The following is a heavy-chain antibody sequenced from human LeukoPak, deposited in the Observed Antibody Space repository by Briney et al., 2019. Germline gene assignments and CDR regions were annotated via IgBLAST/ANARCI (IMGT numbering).Heavy chain of an antibody. J-gene: IGHJ4*02. CDR2: INPNSGGT. D-gene: IGHD3-22*01. CDR1: GYTFTGYY. CDR3: ARGPDYYDSSGPDY. V-gene: IGHV1-2*02. Sequence: ASVKVSCKASGYTFTGYYMHWVRQAPGQGLEWMGWINPNSGGTNNAQKFQGRVTMTKDTSLSTAYMELSRLRSDDTAVYYCARGPDYYDSSGPDYWGQGTLVTVSS.